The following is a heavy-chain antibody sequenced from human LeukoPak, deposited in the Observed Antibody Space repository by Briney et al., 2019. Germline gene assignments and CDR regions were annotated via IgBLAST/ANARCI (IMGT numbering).Heavy chain of an antibody. J-gene: IGHJ4*02. CDR1: GYSFTSYW. V-gene: IGHV5-51*01. Sequence: GESLKIFCKGSGYSFTSYWIAWVRQMPGKGLEWMGIIYPGDSDTRYSPSFQGQVTISADKSISTAYLQWSSLKASDTAMYYCARRVGSSSWFFDYWGQGTLVTVSS. CDR2: IYPGDSDT. CDR3: ARRVGSSSWFFDY. D-gene: IGHD6-13*01.